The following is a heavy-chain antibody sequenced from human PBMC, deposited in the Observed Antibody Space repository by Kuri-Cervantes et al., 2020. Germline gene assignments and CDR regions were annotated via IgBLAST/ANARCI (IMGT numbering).Heavy chain of an antibody. V-gene: IGHV4-39*01. CDR1: GGSISSSSYY. J-gene: IGHJ2*01. CDR3: ARHKGIPYRSGWYDFDL. D-gene: IGHD6-19*01. Sequence: SETLSLTCTVSGGSISSSSYYWGWIRQPPGKGLEWIGSIYYSGSTYYNPSLKSRVTISVDTSKNQFSLKLSSVTAADTAVYYCARHKGIPYRSGWYDFDLWGRGTLVTVSS. CDR2: IYYSGST.